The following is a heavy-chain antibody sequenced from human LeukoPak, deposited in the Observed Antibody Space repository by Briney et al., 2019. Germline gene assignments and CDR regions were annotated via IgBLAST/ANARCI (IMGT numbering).Heavy chain of an antibody. Sequence: GGSLRLSCAASGFTFSSYAMSWVRQAPGKGLEWVSGMSGSGGSTYYADSVKGRFTIPRDNSKNTLFLQMSSLRVEDTAVYYCVKDLYYDNSGYYSGAFDYWGQGTLVTVSS. CDR1: GFTFSSYA. D-gene: IGHD3-22*01. CDR2: MSGSGGST. V-gene: IGHV3-23*01. J-gene: IGHJ4*02. CDR3: VKDLYYDNSGYYSGAFDY.